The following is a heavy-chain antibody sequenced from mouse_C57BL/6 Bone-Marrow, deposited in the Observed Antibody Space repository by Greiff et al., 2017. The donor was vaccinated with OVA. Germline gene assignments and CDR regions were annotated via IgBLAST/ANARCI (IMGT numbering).Heavy chain of an antibody. CDR2: INPGSGGT. V-gene: IGHV1-54*01. CDR3: ARDGGWLRPFAY. J-gene: IGHJ3*01. Sequence: LEESGAELVRPGTSVKVSCKASGYAFTNYLIEWVKQRPGQGLEWIGVINPGSGGTNYNEKFKGKATLTADKSSSTAYMQLSSLTSEDSAVYFCARDGGWLRPFAYWGQGTLVTVSA. D-gene: IGHD2-2*01. CDR1: GYAFTNYL.